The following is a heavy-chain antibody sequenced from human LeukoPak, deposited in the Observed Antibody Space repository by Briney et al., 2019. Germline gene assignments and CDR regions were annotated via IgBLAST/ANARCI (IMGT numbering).Heavy chain of an antibody. CDR2: INSDGSRT. J-gene: IGHJ4*02. Sequence: QSGGSLRLSCEASGFTFSSHWMHWVRQAPGKGLVWVSRINSDGSRTNYADSVKGRFTTSRDNAKKTLYMQMNSLRAEDTAVYYCAREALIAADDFDCWGQGTLVTVSS. D-gene: IGHD6-6*01. CDR3: AREALIAADDFDC. CDR1: GFTFSSHW. V-gene: IGHV3-74*01.